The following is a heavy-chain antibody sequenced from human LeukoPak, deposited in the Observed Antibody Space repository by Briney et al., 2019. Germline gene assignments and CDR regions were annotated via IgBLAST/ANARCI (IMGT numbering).Heavy chain of an antibody. Sequence: SVKVSCKSSEDSFTSYAISWVRQAPGQGLVWMGRIIPILNIANYAQKFQGRVTITADKSTSTAYMELSSLTSEDTAVYYCATYGDYEFAMDVWGQGTTVIVSS. CDR2: IIPILNIA. J-gene: IGHJ6*02. V-gene: IGHV1-69*04. CDR3: ATYGDYEFAMDV. D-gene: IGHD4-17*01. CDR1: EDSFTSYA.